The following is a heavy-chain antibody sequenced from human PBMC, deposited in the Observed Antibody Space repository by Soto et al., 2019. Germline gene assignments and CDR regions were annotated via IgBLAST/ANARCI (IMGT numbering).Heavy chain of an antibody. D-gene: IGHD2-2*02. CDR2: INAGNGKT. J-gene: IGHJ4*02. CDR3: ARAGEDCSTTNCYMIDY. Sequence: ASVKVSCKASGYTFTTYARHWVRQAPGQRLEWMGWINAGNGKTKYSQKFQGRVTITRDTSATTAYMELSSLSSEDTAVYYCARAGEDCSTTNCYMIDYWGQGTLVTVSS. V-gene: IGHV1-3*01. CDR1: GYTFTTYA.